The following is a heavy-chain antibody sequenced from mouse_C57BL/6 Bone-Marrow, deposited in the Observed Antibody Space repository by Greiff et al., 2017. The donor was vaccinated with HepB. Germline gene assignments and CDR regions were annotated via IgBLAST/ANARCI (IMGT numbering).Heavy chain of an antibody. CDR3: ALYLYYFDY. J-gene: IGHJ2*01. D-gene: IGHD5-1-1*01. V-gene: IGHV1-55*01. CDR1: GYTFTSYW. Sequence: EQPGAELVKPGASVKMSCKASGYTFTSYWITWVKQRPGQGLEWIGDIYPGSGSTNYNEKFKSKATLTVDTSSSTAYMQLSSLTSEDSAVYYCALYLYYFDYWGQGTTLTVSS. CDR2: IYPGSGST.